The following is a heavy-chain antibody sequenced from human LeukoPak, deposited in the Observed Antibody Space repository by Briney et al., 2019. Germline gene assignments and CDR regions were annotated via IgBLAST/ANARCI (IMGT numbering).Heavy chain of an antibody. CDR3: ARAGCSGGSCYFFDY. Sequence: SETLSLTCTVSGGSISSYYWSWIRQPPVKGLEWIGYIYYSGSTNYNPSLKSRVTISVDTSKNQFSLKLSSVTAADTAVYYCARAGCSGGSCYFFDYWGQGTLVTVSS. CDR2: IYYSGST. J-gene: IGHJ4*02. D-gene: IGHD2-15*01. V-gene: IGHV4-59*01. CDR1: GGSISSYY.